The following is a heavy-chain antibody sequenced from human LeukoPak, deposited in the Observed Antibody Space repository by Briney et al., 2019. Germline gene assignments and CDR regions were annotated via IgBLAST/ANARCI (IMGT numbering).Heavy chain of an antibody. CDR3: ARDFQITIFGVVPQGLGS. Sequence: GGSLRLSCAASGFTFSSFSMNWVRQAPGKGLEWVSYIRTSGTNTDYTGSVKGRFTISRDNAMNSLYLQMYSLRAEDTAVYYCARDFQITIFGVVPQGLGSCGQGTLVTVSS. V-gene: IGHV3-48*01. CDR2: IRTSGTNT. J-gene: IGHJ5*02. CDR1: GFTFSSFS. D-gene: IGHD3-3*01.